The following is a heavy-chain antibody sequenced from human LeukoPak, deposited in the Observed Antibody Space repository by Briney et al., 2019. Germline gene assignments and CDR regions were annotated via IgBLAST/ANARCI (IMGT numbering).Heavy chain of an antibody. D-gene: IGHD3-3*01. Sequence: SETLSLTCSVSGGSISTYYWTWIRQPPGKGLEWIGYIYYSGSTNYNPSLKSRVTISLDTSKNQFSLKLSSVTAADTAVYYCARAILSGYPDSWGQGTLVTVSS. J-gene: IGHJ4*02. CDR3: ARAILSGYPDS. V-gene: IGHV4-59*01. CDR2: IYYSGST. CDR1: GGSISTYY.